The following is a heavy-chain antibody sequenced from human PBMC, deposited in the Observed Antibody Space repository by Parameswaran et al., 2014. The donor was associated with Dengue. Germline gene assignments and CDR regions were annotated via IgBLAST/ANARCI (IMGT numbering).Heavy chain of an antibody. CDR3: ARGRSDTAMDPFDY. CDR2: INHSGST. V-gene: IGHV4-34*01. J-gene: IGHJ4*02. D-gene: IGHD5-18*01. Sequence: WIRQPPGKGLEWIGEINHSGSTNYNPSLKSRVTISVDTSKNQFSLKLSSVTAADTAVYYCARGRSDTAMDPFDYWGQGTLVTVSS.